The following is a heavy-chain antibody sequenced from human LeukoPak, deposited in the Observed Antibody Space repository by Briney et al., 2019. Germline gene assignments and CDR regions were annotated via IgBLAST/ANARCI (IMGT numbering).Heavy chain of an antibody. Sequence: QPGGSLRLSCGASGFTFDDYAMHWVRQAPGKGLEWVSGISWNSGSIAYADSVKGRFTISRDNAENSLYLQMNSLRAEDTAVYYCARGYGSSRGWYWGQGTLVTVSS. CDR2: ISWNSGSI. CDR3: ARGYGSSRGWY. J-gene: IGHJ4*02. CDR1: GFTFDDYA. V-gene: IGHV3-9*01. D-gene: IGHD3-10*01.